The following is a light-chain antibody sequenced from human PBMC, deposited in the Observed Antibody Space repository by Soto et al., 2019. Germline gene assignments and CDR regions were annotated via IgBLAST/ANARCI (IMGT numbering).Light chain of an antibody. Sequence: QSALTQPASVSGSPGQSITISCVGTSSDVGGFNYVSWYQHHPGKAPKRILYDVRNRPSGVSNRFSGSKSANTASLTISGLQPEDEADYYCGSYTTSSTVIFGGGTKLTVL. J-gene: IGLJ2*01. V-gene: IGLV2-14*03. CDR3: GSYTTSSTVI. CDR2: DVR. CDR1: SSDVGGFNY.